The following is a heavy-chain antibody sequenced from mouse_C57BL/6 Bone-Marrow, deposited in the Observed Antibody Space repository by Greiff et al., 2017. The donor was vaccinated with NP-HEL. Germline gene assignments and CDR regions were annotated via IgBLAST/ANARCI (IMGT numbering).Heavy chain of an antibody. J-gene: IGHJ4*01. CDR1: GFNIKDYY. CDR3: ARYYGSSSPYYAMDY. V-gene: IGHV14-2*01. D-gene: IGHD1-1*01. CDR2: IDPEDGET. Sequence: VQLKESGAELVKPGASVKLSCTASGFNIKDYYMHWVKQRTEQGLEWIGRIDPEDGETKYAPKFQGNATITADTSSNTAYLQLSSLTSEDTAVYYCARYYGSSSPYYAMDYWGQGTSVTVSS.